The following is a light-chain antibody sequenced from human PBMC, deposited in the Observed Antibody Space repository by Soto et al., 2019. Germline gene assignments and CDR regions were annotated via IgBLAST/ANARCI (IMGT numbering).Light chain of an antibody. CDR2: GAS. Sequence: EIVMTQSPATLSVSPGERVTLSCRASQSVSSNLAWYQQKSGQAPRLLIYGASTRATGIPARFSGSGSGTEVTLTIISRQSEDFAIYYCQQYNKRPPVTFGQGTKLEIK. CDR1: QSVSSN. J-gene: IGKJ5*01. CDR3: QQYNKRPPVT. V-gene: IGKV3-15*01.